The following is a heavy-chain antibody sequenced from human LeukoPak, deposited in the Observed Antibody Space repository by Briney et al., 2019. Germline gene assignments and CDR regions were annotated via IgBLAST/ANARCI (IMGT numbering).Heavy chain of an antibody. J-gene: IGHJ4*02. CDR2: IIPIFGTA. CDR3: ARDSGIAGGLYYFDY. CDR1: GGTFSSYA. D-gene: IGHD6-13*01. V-gene: IGHV1-69*05. Sequence: SVKVSCKASGGTFSSYAISWVRQAPGQGLEWMGGIIPIFGTANYAQKFQGRVTITTDESTSTAYMELSSLRSEDTAVYYCARDSGIAGGLYYFDYWGQGTLATVSS.